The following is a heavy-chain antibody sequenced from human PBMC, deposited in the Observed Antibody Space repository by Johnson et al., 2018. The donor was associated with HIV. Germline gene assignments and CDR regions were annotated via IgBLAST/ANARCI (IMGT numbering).Heavy chain of an antibody. CDR3: AREARRYAYDSSNDALDI. J-gene: IGHJ3*02. V-gene: IGHV3-11*04. D-gene: IGHD3-22*01. CDR2: SSSSGSTI. Sequence: QVQLVESGGGVVQPGGSLRLSCAASGFTFSDYYMSWIRQAPGKGLEWVSYSSSSGSTIYYADSVHGRFTISRDNAKNSLYLQMNSLRAEDTAVYYCAREARRYAYDSSNDALDIWGQGTMVTVSS. CDR1: GFTFSDYY.